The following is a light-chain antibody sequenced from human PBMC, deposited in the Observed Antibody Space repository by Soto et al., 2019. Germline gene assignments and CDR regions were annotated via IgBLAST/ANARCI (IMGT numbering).Light chain of an antibody. CDR1: QSISSSF. CDR2: GAS. V-gene: IGKV3-20*01. J-gene: IGKJ1*01. Sequence: DIVLKQSPGTLSLSPGQRATLSCRASQSISSSFLAWYQQKPGEAPRLLIYGASSRATGIPDRFSGSGSGTDFTLTISRLEPEDFAVYYCQRYGGFGQGTKVDMK. CDR3: QRYGG.